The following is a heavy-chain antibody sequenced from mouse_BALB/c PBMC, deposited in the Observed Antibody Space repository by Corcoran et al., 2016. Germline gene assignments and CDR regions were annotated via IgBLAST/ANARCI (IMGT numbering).Heavy chain of an antibody. CDR3: ARSRPHYYAMYY. Sequence: EVLLQQSGPELVKPGASVKIPCKASGYTFTDYNMDWVKQSHGKSLEWIGDINPNNGGTIYNQKFKGKATLTVDKSSSTAYMELRSLTSEDTAVYYCARSRPHYYAMYYWGQGTSVTVSS. CDR2: INPNNGGT. V-gene: IGHV1-18*01. D-gene: IGHD6-1*01. CDR1: GYTFTDYN. J-gene: IGHJ4*01.